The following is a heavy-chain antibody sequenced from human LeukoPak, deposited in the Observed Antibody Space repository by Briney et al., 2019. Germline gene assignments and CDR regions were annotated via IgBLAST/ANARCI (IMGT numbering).Heavy chain of an antibody. V-gene: IGHV3-7*03. J-gene: IGHJ4*02. CDR1: GFTFSSYA. CDR2: INERGNEK. D-gene: IGHD6-13*01. CDR3: ARHPNSNWDY. Sequence: QAGGSLRLSCAASGFTFSSYAMSWVRQVPGKGLVWVVNINERGNEKNYVDSVKGRFTVSRDNAQDSLYLQMNSLRVEDTAVYYCARHPNSNWDYWGQGTLVTVSS.